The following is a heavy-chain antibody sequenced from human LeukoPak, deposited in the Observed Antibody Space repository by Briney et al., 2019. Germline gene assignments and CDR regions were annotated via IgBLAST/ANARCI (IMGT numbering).Heavy chain of an antibody. CDR1: DYTYTRYG. CDR3: ARINSSRWYDF. CDR2: ISAYNGNT. J-gene: IGHJ4*02. Sequence: ASVKVSCKASDYTYTRYGISWVRQAPGQGLEWMGWISAYNGNTNYAQKLQGRVTMTRDTSISTAYMELSRLRFDDTAVYYCARINSSRWYDFWGQGTLVTVSS. D-gene: IGHD6-13*01. V-gene: IGHV1-18*01.